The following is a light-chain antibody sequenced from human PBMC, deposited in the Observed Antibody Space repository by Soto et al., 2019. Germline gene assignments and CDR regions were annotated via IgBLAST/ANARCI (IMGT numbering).Light chain of an antibody. CDR3: TSYTGSNTLEV. CDR2: DVN. J-gene: IGLJ1*01. V-gene: IGLV2-14*03. CDR1: SSDIGAYNY. Sequence: QSALTQPASVSGSPGQSITISCTGTSSDIGAYNYVSWYRQHPGKAPQLLIYDVNNRPSGVSHRFSGSKSGNTASLTIFGLQSEDEADYFCTSYTGSNTLEVFGPGTKVTV.